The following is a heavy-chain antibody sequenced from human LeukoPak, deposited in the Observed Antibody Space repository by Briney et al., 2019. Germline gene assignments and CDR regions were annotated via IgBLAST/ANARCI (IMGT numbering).Heavy chain of an antibody. CDR2: IFYSGST. V-gene: IGHV4-39*07. D-gene: IGHD5-18*01. J-gene: IGHJ3*02. CDR1: GGSISTANYY. CDR3: ARYTAMVNDAFDI. Sequence: SETLSLTCTVSGGSISTANYYWGWIRQPPGKGLEWIGNIFYSGSTYYNPSLKSRVTISVDTSKNQFSLKLSSVTAADTAVYYCARYTAMVNDAFDIWGQGTMVTVSS.